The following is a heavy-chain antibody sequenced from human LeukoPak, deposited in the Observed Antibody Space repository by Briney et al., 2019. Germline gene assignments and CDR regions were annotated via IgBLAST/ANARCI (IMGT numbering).Heavy chain of an antibody. Sequence: ASVKVSCKASGYTFTSYGISWVRQAPGQGLEWMGRISAYNGNTNYAQKLQGRVTMTTDTSTSTAYMELRSLRSDDTAVYYCAREKPTTVTTRHNWFDPWGQGTLVTVSS. CDR3: AREKPTTVTTRHNWFDP. V-gene: IGHV1-18*01. CDR2: ISAYNGNT. CDR1: GYTFTSYG. J-gene: IGHJ5*02. D-gene: IGHD4-17*01.